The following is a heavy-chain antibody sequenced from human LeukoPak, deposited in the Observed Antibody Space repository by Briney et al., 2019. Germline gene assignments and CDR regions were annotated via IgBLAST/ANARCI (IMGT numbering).Heavy chain of an antibody. Sequence: GASVNVSCKASGYTFTGYYMHWVRQAPGQGLEWVGIINPSGGSTSYAQKFQGRVTMTRDMSTSTVYMELSSLRSEDTAVYYCARDVRYDSSGYYYGNDAFDIWGQGTMVTVSS. CDR3: ARDVRYDSSGYYYGNDAFDI. CDR1: GYTFTGYY. V-gene: IGHV1-46*01. CDR2: INPSGGST. D-gene: IGHD3-22*01. J-gene: IGHJ3*02.